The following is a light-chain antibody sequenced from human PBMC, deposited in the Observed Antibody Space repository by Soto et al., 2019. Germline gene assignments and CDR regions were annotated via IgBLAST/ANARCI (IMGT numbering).Light chain of an antibody. CDR1: QSVSST. Sequence: EIVLTQSPGTLSLSPGERATLSCRASQSVSSTSLAWYQQKPGQAPRLLMYGASSRATGIPARFSGSGSGTEFTLTISSLQSEDFAVYYCQQYNNWPQTFGQGTKVDIK. CDR3: QQYNNWPQT. J-gene: IGKJ1*01. V-gene: IGKV3-15*01. CDR2: GAS.